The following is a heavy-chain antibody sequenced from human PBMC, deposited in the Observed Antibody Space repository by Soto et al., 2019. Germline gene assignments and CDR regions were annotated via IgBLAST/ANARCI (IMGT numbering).Heavy chain of an antibody. CDR3: ARDRITMGGWFDP. D-gene: IGHD3-10*01. V-gene: IGHV4-59*01. CDR2: IYYSGST. Sequence: SETLSLTCTVSGGSISSYYWSWIRQPPGKGLEWIGYIYYSGSTNYNPSLKSRVTISADTSKNQFSLKLSSVTAADTAVYYCARDRITMGGWFDPWGQGTLVTVSS. CDR1: GGSISSYY. J-gene: IGHJ5*02.